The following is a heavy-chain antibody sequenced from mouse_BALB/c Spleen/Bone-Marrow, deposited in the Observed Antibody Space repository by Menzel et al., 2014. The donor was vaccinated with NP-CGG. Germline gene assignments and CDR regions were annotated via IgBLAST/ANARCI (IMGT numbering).Heavy chain of an antibody. CDR3: ARQILRGFAY. D-gene: IGHD1-1*01. V-gene: IGHV5-12-1*01. CDR2: ISSGGGST. J-gene: IGHJ3*01. Sequence: EVQVVESRGGLVKPGGSLKLSCAASGFAFSSYDMSWVRQTPEKRLEWVAYISSGGGSTYYSDTVKGRFTISRDNAKNTLYLQMSSLKSEDTAMYYCARQILRGFAYWGQGTLVTVSA. CDR1: GFAFSSYD.